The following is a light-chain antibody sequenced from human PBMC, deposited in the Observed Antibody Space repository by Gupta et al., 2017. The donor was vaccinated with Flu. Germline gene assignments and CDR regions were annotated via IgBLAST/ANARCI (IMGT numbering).Light chain of an antibody. CDR2: KAS. Sequence: IPMTQSPSTLSASVGDSVTITCRASQTINNWLAWYQQKPGKAPKLLIYKASSLKSGVPSRFSGSESGTKFTLTINNLQPEDSATYYCHQHLSYPLTFRGGTKVEIK. J-gene: IGKJ4*01. CDR3: HQHLSYPLT. CDR1: QTINNW. V-gene: IGKV1-5*03.